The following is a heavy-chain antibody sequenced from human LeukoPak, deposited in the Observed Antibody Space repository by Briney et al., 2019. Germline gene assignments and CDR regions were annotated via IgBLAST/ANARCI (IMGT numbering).Heavy chain of an antibody. D-gene: IGHD1-26*01. CDR2: ISSSGST. V-gene: IGHV4-61*02. J-gene: IGHJ3*02. CDR1: GDSISSGDYY. CDR3: AKGTTKVGATIWGAFDI. Sequence: SQTLSLTCTVSGDSISSGDYYWSWIRQPAGKGLEWIGRISSSGSTNYNPSLKSRVTISVDTSKNQFSLKLSSVTAADTAVYYCAKGTTKVGATIWGAFDIWGQGTMVTVSS.